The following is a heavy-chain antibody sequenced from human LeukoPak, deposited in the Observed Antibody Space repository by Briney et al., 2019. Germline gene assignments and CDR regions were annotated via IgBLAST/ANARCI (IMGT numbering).Heavy chain of an antibody. CDR3: ASQYIEVNYYYHMDV. V-gene: IGHV3-23*01. D-gene: IGHD5-18*01. CDR2: INGSGVST. J-gene: IGHJ6*03. Sequence: GGSLRLSCAASGLTFSSYAMAWVRQAPGKGLEWVSTINGSGVSTYYGDSVKGRFTISRDNSKSTLYLQMNSLRVEDTAVYYCASQYIEVNYYYHMDVWGTGTTVIVSS. CDR1: GLTFSSYA.